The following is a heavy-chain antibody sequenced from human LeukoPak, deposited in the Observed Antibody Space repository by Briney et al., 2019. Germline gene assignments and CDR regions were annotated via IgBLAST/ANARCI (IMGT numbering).Heavy chain of an antibody. CDR3: TTVCMVRGVC. V-gene: IGHV3-15*01. CDR2: IKSKTDGGTT. CDR1: GFTFSSYA. J-gene: IGHJ4*02. D-gene: IGHD3-10*01. Sequence: PGGSLRLSCAASGFTFSSYAMHWVRQAPGKGLEWVGRIKSKTDGGTTDYAAPVKGRFSISRDDSKSTLYLQMSSLKTEDTAVYYCTTVCMVRGVCWGQGTLVTVSS.